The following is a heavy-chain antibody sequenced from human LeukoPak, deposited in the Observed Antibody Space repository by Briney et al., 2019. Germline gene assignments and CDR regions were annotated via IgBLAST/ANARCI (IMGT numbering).Heavy chain of an antibody. D-gene: IGHD6-19*01. CDR1: GFTFSTYS. CDR2: ISGSSSYI. CDR3: AKDRSSGWMAGTFDP. V-gene: IGHV3-21*04. J-gene: IGHJ5*02. Sequence: GGSLRLSCAASGFTFSTYSMNWVRQAPGKGLEWVSSISGSSSYIYYADSVKGRFTTSRDNAKNSLYLQMNSLRAEDTALYYCAKDRSSGWMAGTFDPWGQGTLVTVSS.